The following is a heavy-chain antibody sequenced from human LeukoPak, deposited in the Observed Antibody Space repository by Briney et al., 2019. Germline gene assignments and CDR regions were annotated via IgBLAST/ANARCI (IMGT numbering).Heavy chain of an antibody. V-gene: IGHV4-4*09. D-gene: IGHD5-12*01. Sequence: SETLSLTCTVSRGSISGSIRSYYWSWLRQPPGKGLEWIGYISSSGSVNDNPSLRSRVTVSVDTSKNQFFLNLSSVSAADTAVYYCARIPLGYSGAYYFDYWGQGTLVTVSP. CDR2: ISSSGSV. CDR3: ARIPLGYSGAYYFDY. J-gene: IGHJ4*02. CDR1: RGSISGSIRSYY.